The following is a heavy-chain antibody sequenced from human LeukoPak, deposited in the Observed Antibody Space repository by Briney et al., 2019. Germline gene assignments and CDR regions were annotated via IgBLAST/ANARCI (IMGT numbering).Heavy chain of an antibody. J-gene: IGHJ4*02. Sequence: SETLSLTCTVSGGSISSYYWSWIRQPPGKGLEWIGYIHTSGSTNYNPSLKSRVTISVDTSKNQFSLKLSSVTAADTAVYYCARVRCSSTSCPVEFDYWGQGTLVTVSS. V-gene: IGHV4-4*09. CDR2: IHTSGST. CDR3: ARVRCSSTSCPVEFDY. CDR1: GGSISSYY. D-gene: IGHD2-2*01.